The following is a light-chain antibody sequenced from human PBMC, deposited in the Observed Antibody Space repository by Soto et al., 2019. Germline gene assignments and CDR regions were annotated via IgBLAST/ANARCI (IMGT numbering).Light chain of an antibody. CDR1: QTVSSY. CDR3: QQYNNWPPET. J-gene: IGKJ1*01. Sequence: EIVLPQSPATLSLSPGERATLSCWASQTVSSYLARYQHKPAQAPRLLIYGASTRATAIPAMFSGSGSRTEFPLPLSSLQSEDFAVYCCQQYNNWPPETFGKGTKGDIK. CDR2: GAS. V-gene: IGKV3-15*01.